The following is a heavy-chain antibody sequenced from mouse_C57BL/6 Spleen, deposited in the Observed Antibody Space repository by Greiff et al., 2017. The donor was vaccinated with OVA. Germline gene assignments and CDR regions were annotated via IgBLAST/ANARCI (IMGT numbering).Heavy chain of an antibody. Sequence: QVQLQQSGPELARPGASVKMSCTASGYTFTSYTMNWVKQRPGQGLEWIGYINTSCGNTKYNQPFKGKATLTADKSSSTAYMQLRSLTSETSAVDYCARSANCDLDYWGKGTSRTVSS. J-gene: IGHJ2*02. D-gene: IGHD4-1*01. CDR2: INTSCGNT. V-gene: IGHV1-4*01. CDR1: GYTFTSYT. CDR3: ARSANCDLDY.